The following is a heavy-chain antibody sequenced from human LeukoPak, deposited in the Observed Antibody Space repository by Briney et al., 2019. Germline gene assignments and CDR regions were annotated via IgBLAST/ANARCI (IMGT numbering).Heavy chain of an antibody. J-gene: IGHJ6*02. CDR2: ISGSGGST. D-gene: IGHD2-21*01. CDR3: AKGFVGYYYYGMDV. Sequence: GGSLRLSCAASGFTFSSCAMSWVRQAPGKGLEWVSAISGSGGSTCYADSVKGRFTISRDNSKNTLYLQMNSLRAEDTAVYYCAKGFVGYYYYGMDVWGQGTTVTVSS. CDR1: GFTFSSCA. V-gene: IGHV3-23*01.